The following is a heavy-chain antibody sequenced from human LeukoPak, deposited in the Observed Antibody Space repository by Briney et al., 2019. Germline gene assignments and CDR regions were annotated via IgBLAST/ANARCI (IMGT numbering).Heavy chain of an antibody. CDR3: TPTPSSGWTDY. Sequence: SGGSLRLSCATSGFTFSSYEMNWVRQAPGKGLEWVGRIKSKTDGGTTDYAAPVKGRFTISRDDSKNTLYLQMNSLKTEDTAVYYCTPTPSSGWTDYWGQGTLVTVSS. V-gene: IGHV3-15*01. J-gene: IGHJ4*02. D-gene: IGHD6-19*01. CDR2: IKSKTDGGTT. CDR1: GFTFSSYE.